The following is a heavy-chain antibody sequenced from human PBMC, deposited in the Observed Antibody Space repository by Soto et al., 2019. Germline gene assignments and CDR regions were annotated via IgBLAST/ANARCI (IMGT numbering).Heavy chain of an antibody. D-gene: IGHD3-3*01. Sequence: GGSLRLSCAASGFTFSSYSMNWVRQAPGKGLEWVSYISSSSTIYYADSVKGRFTISRDNAKNSLYLQMNSLRDEDTAVYYCARDPRFLEWLFDYWGQGTLVTVSS. CDR3: ARDPRFLEWLFDY. CDR2: ISSSSTI. V-gene: IGHV3-48*02. CDR1: GFTFSSYS. J-gene: IGHJ4*02.